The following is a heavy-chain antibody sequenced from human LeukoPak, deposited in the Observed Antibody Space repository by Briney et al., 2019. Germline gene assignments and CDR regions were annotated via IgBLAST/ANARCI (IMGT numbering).Heavy chain of an antibody. CDR2: ISSSSSYI. Sequence: GGSLRLSCGASGFTFSSYSMNWVRQAPGKGLEWVSSISSSSSYIYYADSVKGRFTISRDNAKNSLYLQMNSLRAEDTAVYYCARGPLKVVAAKRWRNYYYYYMDVWGKGTTVTVSS. CDR1: GFTFSSYS. CDR3: ARGPLKVVAAKRWRNYYYYYMDV. J-gene: IGHJ6*03. V-gene: IGHV3-21*01. D-gene: IGHD2-15*01.